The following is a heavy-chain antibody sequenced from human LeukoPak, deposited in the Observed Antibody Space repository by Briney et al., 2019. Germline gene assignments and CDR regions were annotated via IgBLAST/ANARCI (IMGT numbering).Heavy chain of an antibody. CDR3: ARGRDGYSFLNRGEYYYFDY. D-gene: IGHD5-24*01. J-gene: IGHJ4*02. CDR2: INHSGST. CDR1: GGSFSAYY. V-gene: IGHV4-34*01. Sequence: PSETLSLTCAVYGGSFSAYYWSWIRQPPGKGLEWIGEINHSGSTNYNPSLKSRVVISVDTSKNQFSLNMNSVTAADTAVYYCARGRDGYSFLNRGEYYYFDYWGQGTLVTVSS.